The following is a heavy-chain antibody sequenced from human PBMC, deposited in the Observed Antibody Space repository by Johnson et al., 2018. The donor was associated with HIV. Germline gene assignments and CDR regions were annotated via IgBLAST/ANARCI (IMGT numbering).Heavy chain of an antibody. CDR2: ISFDGNLK. D-gene: IGHD5-18*01. Sequence: LLVESGGGVVQPGRSLRLSCAASGFTFSNFGIHWVRQAPGKGPEWVAVISFDGNLKKYADSVKGRFTISRDNSKNTLYLQMNSLRPEDTAMYYCARLPSGYSRDAFDIWGEGTMVTVS. J-gene: IGHJ3*02. V-gene: IGHV3-30*03. CDR3: ARLPSGYSRDAFDI. CDR1: GFTFSNFG.